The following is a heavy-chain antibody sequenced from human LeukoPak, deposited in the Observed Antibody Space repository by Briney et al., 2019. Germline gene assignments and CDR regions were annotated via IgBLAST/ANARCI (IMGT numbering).Heavy chain of an antibody. CDR3: AANFDF. CDR1: GFTFSSYS. CDR2: IWYDGSNK. Sequence: GGSLRLSCAASGFTFSSYSMNWVRQAPGKGLEWVAVIWYDGSNKYYADSVKGRFTISRDNSKNTLYLQMNSLRAEDTAVYYCAANFDFWGQGTLVTVSS. J-gene: IGHJ4*02. V-gene: IGHV3-33*08.